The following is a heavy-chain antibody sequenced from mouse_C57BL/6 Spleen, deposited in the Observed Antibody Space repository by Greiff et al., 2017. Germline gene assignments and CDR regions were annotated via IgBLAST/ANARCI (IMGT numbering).Heavy chain of an antibody. CDR3: ARGGSYWYFDV. J-gene: IGHJ1*03. CDR1: GYTFTSYT. Sequence: VQLQQSGAELARPGASVKMSCKASGYTFTSYTMHWVKQRPGQGLEWIGYINPSSGYTKYNQKFKDKATLTADKSSSTAYMQLSSLTSEDSAVYYCARGGSYWYFDVWGTGTTVTVSS. V-gene: IGHV1-4*01. CDR2: INPSSGYT.